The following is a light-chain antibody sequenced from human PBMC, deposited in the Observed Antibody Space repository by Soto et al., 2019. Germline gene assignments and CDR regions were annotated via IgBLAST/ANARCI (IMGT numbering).Light chain of an antibody. CDR2: EVN. V-gene: IGLV2-8*01. J-gene: IGLJ1*01. Sequence: QSALTQPPSASGSPGQSVAISCTGPSSDVGGYNYVSWYQQHPGKAPKLMIYEVNKRPSGVPDRFSGSKSGNTASLTVSGLQAEDEADYYCSSYAGSSHVFGTVPKLTVL. CDR1: SSDVGGYNY. CDR3: SSYAGSSHV.